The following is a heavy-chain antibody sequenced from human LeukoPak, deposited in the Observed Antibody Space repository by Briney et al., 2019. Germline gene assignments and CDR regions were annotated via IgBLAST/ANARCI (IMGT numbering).Heavy chain of an antibody. CDR2: IYYSGNT. Sequence: SETLSLTCTVSGGSISSSSYYWGWIRQPPGKGLEWIGSIYYSGNTNYNHSLKSRVTISVDTSKNQFSLKLSSVTAADTAVYYCARLSRVANGVYFDNWGQGTLVTVSS. V-gene: IGHV4-39*07. CDR3: ARLSRVANGVYFDN. J-gene: IGHJ4*02. D-gene: IGHD2-15*01. CDR1: GGSISSSSYY.